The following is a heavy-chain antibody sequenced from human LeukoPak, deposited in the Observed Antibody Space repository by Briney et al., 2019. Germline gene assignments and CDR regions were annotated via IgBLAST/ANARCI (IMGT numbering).Heavy chain of an antibody. CDR1: GGSISSSSYY. Sequence: SETLSLTCTVSGGSISSSSYYWGWIRQPPGKGLEWIGSIYYSGSTYYNPSLKSRVTISVDTSKNQFSLKLSSVTAADTAVYYCAREFVYSSSSDWFDPWGQGTLVTVSS. J-gene: IGHJ5*02. CDR3: AREFVYSSSSDWFDP. D-gene: IGHD6-6*01. V-gene: IGHV4-39*02. CDR2: IYYSGST.